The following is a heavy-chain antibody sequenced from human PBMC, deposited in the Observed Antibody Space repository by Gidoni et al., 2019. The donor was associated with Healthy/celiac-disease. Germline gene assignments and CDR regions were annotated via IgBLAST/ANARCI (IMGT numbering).Heavy chain of an antibody. CDR2: MNPKSGNK. D-gene: IGHD6-13*01. V-gene: IGHV1-8*01. CDR3: ARGSSLGY. Sequence: QVQLVPSGAEVKKPGASVQVSCKASGYTFTSYDITWVRQATGQGLEWMGWMNPKSGNKGYEQKVQGRVTMTRNTSISTAYMELSSLRSEDTAVYYCARGSSLGYWGEGTLVTVSS. J-gene: IGHJ4*02. CDR1: GYTFTSYD.